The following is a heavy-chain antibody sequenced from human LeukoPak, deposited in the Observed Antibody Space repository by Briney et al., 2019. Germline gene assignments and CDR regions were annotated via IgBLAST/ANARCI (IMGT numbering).Heavy chain of an antibody. Sequence: SETLSLTCIVSGDSISSYYWSWIRQPAGKGLEWIGRIYATGSTNYNPSLKSRVTISVDTSKNQFSLKLSSVTAADTAVYYCARDNVNYGSGSYYAYWGQGTLVTVSS. D-gene: IGHD3-10*01. CDR3: ARDNVNYGSGSYYAY. V-gene: IGHV4-4*07. CDR2: IYATGST. CDR1: GDSISSYY. J-gene: IGHJ4*02.